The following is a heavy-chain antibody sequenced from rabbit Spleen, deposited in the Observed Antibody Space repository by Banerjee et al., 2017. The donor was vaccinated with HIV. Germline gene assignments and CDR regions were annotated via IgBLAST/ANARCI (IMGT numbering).Heavy chain of an antibody. CDR2: IDTVDGDT. D-gene: IGHD1-1*01. V-gene: IGHV1S45*01. Sequence: LEESGGGLVKPGGTLTLTCTVSGFSFSSNWICWVRQAPGKGLEWIACIDTVDGDTDYATWPKGRFTISKTSSTTVTLQMTSLTAADTATYFCARDLPEIVGWNFGFWGPGTLVTVS. J-gene: IGHJ3*01. CDR3: ARDLPEIVGWNFGF. CDR1: GFSFSSNW.